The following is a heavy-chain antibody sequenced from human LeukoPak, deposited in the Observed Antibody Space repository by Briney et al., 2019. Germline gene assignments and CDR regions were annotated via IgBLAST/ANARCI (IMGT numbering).Heavy chain of an antibody. CDR2: ISAYNGNT. CDR3: ARGPEYSSSWYVDY. CDR1: GYTFTSYG. Sequence: ASVTVSCTASGYTFTSYGISWVRQAPGQGLEWMGWISAYNGNTNYAQKLQGRVTMTTDTSTSTAYMELRSLRSDDTAVYYCARGPEYSSSWYVDYWGQGTLVTVSS. D-gene: IGHD6-13*01. J-gene: IGHJ4*02. V-gene: IGHV1-18*01.